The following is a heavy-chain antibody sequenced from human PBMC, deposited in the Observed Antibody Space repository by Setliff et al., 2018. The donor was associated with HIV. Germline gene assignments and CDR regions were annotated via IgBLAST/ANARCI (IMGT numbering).Heavy chain of an antibody. V-gene: IGHV5-51*01. D-gene: IGHD4-4*01. CDR2: IYPSDSDT. J-gene: IGHJ4*02. CDR3: ARQPVTSFDY. Sequence: GESLKISCVASGYSFTTYWIGWVRHMPGKGLEWMGIIYPSDSDTTYSPSFQGQVTISVDKSINTVFLQWSTLKASDTAMYYCARQPVTSFDYWGQGTLVTVSS. CDR1: GYSFTTYW.